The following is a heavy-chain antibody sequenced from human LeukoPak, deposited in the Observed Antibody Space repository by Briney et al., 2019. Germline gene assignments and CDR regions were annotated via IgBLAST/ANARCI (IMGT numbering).Heavy chain of an antibody. CDR2: IKGDGTTT. Sequence: GGSLRRSCAASGFTFSDFWMHWVRQDPGKGLLWVSRIKGDGTTTTYADSVRGRFTISRDNARNTLYLQMNSLRAEDTGLYYCARVSDSGSHFDYWGQGTLVTVS. CDR3: ARVSDSGSHFDY. V-gene: IGHV3-74*03. D-gene: IGHD3-10*01. CDR1: GFTFSDFW. J-gene: IGHJ4*02.